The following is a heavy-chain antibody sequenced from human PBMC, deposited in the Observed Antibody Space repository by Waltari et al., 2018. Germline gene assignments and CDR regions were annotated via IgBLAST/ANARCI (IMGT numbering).Heavy chain of an antibody. J-gene: IGHJ4*02. V-gene: IGHV3-20*01. CDR3: ARDNWGPDY. D-gene: IGHD7-27*01. CDR2: VSWNGAGT. CDR1: GFTFEDYG. Sequence: EVLLVESGGGVVRPGGSLRLSCAASGFTFEDYGMVWVRQAPGKGLEWVSGVSWNGAGTDYADSVKGRFTISRDKASNSVFLQMNSLRAEDTALYHGARDNWGPDYWGQGTLVTVSS.